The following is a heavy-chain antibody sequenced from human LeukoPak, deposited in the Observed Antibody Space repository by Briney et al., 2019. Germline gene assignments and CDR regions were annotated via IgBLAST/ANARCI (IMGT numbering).Heavy chain of an antibody. D-gene: IGHD1-26*01. Sequence: GESLKISCKGSGYRFTNYWIGWVRQMPGKGLEWMGINYPGDSETRYSPSFEGQVTISANNSISTAYLQWSSLKASDTAMYYCARRRDLYSGSYYPFDYWGQGTLVTVSS. V-gene: IGHV5-51*01. CDR2: NYPGDSET. CDR3: ARRRDLYSGSYYPFDY. CDR1: GYRFTNYW. J-gene: IGHJ4*02.